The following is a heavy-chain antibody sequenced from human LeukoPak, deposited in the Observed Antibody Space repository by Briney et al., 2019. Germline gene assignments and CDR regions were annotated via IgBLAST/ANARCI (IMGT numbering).Heavy chain of an antibody. CDR2: MNPNSGNT. V-gene: IGHV1-8*01. CDR1: GYTFTSYD. J-gene: IGHJ5*02. D-gene: IGHD3-10*01. CDR3: ARRSPYRVRGPLGIWFDP. Sequence: GASVKVSCKASGYTFTSYDINWVRQATGQGLEWMGWMNPNSGNTGYAQKFQGRVTMTRNTSISTAYTELSSLRSEDTAVYYCARRSPYRVRGPLGIWFDPWGQGTLVTVSS.